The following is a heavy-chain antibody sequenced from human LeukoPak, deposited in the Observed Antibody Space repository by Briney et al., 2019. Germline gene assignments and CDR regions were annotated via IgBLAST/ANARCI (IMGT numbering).Heavy chain of an antibody. D-gene: IGHD3-9*01. CDR2: IKCKTAGGTT. Sequence: GGSLRLSCAASGFTFSNAWMSWVRQAPGKGLEWVGRIKCKTAGGTTDYAAPVKGRFTISRDDSKNTLYLQMNSLKTEDTAVYYCTTDRSDILTGYSYYYYYGMDVWGQGTTVTVSS. J-gene: IGHJ6*02. CDR3: TTDRSDILTGYSYYYYYGMDV. CDR1: GFTFSNAW. V-gene: IGHV3-15*01.